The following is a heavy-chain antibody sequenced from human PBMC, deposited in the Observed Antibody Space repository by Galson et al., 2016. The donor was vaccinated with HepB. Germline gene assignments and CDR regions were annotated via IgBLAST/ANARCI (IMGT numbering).Heavy chain of an antibody. CDR2: IDDSGDT. D-gene: IGHD2-2*02. J-gene: IGHJ2*01. CDR3: ARRGFCSRTSCYTGGWYFDL. CDR1: GDSISIYH. V-gene: IGHV4-59*08. Sequence: SETLSLTCSVSGDSISIYHWGWIRQPPGKGLEWIGHIDDSGDTDYNPSLRSRVTTSVDMSKNQVSLKMDSVTAAETAVYYCARRGFCSRTSCYTGGWYFDLWGRGTLVTVSS.